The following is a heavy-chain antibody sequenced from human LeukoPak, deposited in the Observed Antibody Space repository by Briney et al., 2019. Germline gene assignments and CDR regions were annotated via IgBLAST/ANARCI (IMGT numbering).Heavy chain of an antibody. CDR3: ITIFY. CDR1: GFTFSNAW. CDR2: IKSKADGGTT. Sequence: GGSLRLSCAASGFTFSNAWMSWVRQAPGKGLEWVGHIKSKADGGTTDCAAPVKARFTISRDDSKNTLYLQINSLKIEDTAVYYCITIFYWGQGTLVTVSS. V-gene: IGHV3-15*01. J-gene: IGHJ4*02.